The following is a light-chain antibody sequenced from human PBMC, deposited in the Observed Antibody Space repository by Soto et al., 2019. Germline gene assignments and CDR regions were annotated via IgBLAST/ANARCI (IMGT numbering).Light chain of an antibody. Sequence: QSVLTQPPSASGSPGRSVTISCTGSSSDVGGYDYVSWYQQHPGKAPKLLIYEVSKRPSGVPDRFSGSKSGNTASLTVSGLQAEDEADYYCSSYAGTATLYVFGIGTKVTVL. CDR1: SSDVGGYDY. V-gene: IGLV2-8*01. CDR3: SSYAGTATLYV. J-gene: IGLJ1*01. CDR2: EVS.